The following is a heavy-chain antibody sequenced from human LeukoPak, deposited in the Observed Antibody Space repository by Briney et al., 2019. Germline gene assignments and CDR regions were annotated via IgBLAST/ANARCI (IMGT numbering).Heavy chain of an antibody. J-gene: IGHJ4*02. CDR1: GFTFSNYG. V-gene: IGHV3-33*01. D-gene: IGHD6-6*01. CDR2: IWYDGSNK. Sequence: GRSLRLSCAASGFTFSNYGMHWVRRAPGKGLEWVAVIWYDGSNKYYADSVKGRFTISRDNSKNTLYLQMNSLRAEDTAVFYCARGGLQLPTYYFDYWGQGTLVTVSS. CDR3: ARGGLQLPTYYFDY.